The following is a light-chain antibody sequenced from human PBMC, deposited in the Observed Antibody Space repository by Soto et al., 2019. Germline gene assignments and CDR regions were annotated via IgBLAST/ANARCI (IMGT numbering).Light chain of an antibody. CDR2: EAS. V-gene: IGKV1-5*03. J-gene: IGKJ1*01. Sequence: DIQMTQSPSTLSASVGDRVTITCRASQSTSTWLAWYQQRPGKTPKLLISEASKLESGVPSRFSGSGSGTEFTLPIISLQPDDFATYYCQQYITYPYAFGQGTKVEIK. CDR1: QSTSTW. CDR3: QQYITYPYA.